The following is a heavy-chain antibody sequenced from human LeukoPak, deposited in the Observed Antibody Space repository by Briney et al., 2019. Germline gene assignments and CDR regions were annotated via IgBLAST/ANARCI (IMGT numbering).Heavy chain of an antibody. CDR3: ARVMDSGYYYYGMDV. D-gene: IGHD3/OR15-3a*01. J-gene: IGHJ6*02. V-gene: IGHV3-48*03. CDR1: GFTFSSYE. CDR2: ISSSGSTI. Sequence: GGSLRLSCAASGFTFSSYEMNWVRQAPGKGLEWVSYISSSGSTIYYADSVKGRFTISRDNAKNSLYLQMNSLRAEDTAVYYCARVMDSGYYYYGMDVWGQGTTVTVSS.